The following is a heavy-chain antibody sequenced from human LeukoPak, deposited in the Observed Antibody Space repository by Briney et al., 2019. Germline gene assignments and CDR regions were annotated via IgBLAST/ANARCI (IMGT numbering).Heavy chain of an antibody. D-gene: IGHD6-13*01. V-gene: IGHV3-9*01. CDR1: GFTFDDYA. J-gene: IGHJ4*02. Sequence: QSGGSLRLSCAASGFTFDDYAMHWVRQAPGKGLEWVSGISWNSGSIGYADSVKGRFTISRDNAKNSLYLQMNSLRAEDTALYYCAKDDSHSSPNWGQGTLVTVSS. CDR3: AKDDSHSSPN. CDR2: ISWNSGSI.